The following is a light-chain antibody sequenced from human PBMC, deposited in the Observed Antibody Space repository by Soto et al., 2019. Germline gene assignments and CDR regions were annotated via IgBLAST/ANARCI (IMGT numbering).Light chain of an antibody. CDR2: GAS. CDR3: QQYGSSPPIT. Sequence: EIVLTQSPGTLSLSPRERATLSCRARQSVSSSYLAWYQQKPGQAPRLLIYGASSRATGIPDRFSGSGSGTDFTLTISRLEPEDFAVYYCQQYGSSPPITFGQGTRLEIK. J-gene: IGKJ5*01. V-gene: IGKV3-20*01. CDR1: QSVSSSY.